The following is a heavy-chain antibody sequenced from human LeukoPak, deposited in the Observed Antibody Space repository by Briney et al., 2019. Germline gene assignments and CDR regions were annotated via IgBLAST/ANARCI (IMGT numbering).Heavy chain of an antibody. CDR1: GYTFTGYY. V-gene: IGHV1-2*02. Sequence: GASVKASCKASGYTFTGYYMHWVRQSPGQCLEWMGWMNNNSGCTNYAQKFQRRVTMTRDTSISTAYMELSRLRSDDTAVYYCARGCIYFDYWGQGTLVTVSS. J-gene: IGHJ4*02. CDR3: ARGCIYFDY. CDR2: MNNNSGCT.